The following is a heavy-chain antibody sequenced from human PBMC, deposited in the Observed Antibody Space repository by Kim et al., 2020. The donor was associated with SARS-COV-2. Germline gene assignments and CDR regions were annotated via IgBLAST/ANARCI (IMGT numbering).Heavy chain of an antibody. CDR3: ARDSATGTTLGY. Sequence: YYADSVKGRFTISRDNAKNSLYLQMNSLRAEDTAVYYCARDSATGTTLGYWGQGTLVTVSS. D-gene: IGHD1-1*01. V-gene: IGHV3-21*01. J-gene: IGHJ4*02.